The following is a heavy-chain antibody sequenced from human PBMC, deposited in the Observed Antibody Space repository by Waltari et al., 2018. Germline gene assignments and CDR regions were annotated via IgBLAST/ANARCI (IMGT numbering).Heavy chain of an antibody. CDR3: ARDVEFGGYDILTGVFDY. V-gene: IGHV3-48*04. CDR1: GFTFSSYS. D-gene: IGHD3-9*01. CDR2: ISSSSSTI. Sequence: TASGFTFSSYSMNWVRQAPGKGLEWVSYISSSSSTIYYADSVKGRFTISRDNAKNSLYLQMNSLRAEDTAVYYCARDVEFGGYDILTGVFDYWGQGTLVTVSS. J-gene: IGHJ4*02.